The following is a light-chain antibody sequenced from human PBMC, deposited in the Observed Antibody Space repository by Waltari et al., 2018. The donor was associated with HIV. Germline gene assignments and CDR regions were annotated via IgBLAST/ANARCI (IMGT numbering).Light chain of an antibody. V-gene: IGKV4-1*01. CDR3: QQYYSTPLT. CDR1: QSVLYSSNNKNY. Sequence: DIVMTQSPDSLAVSLGARATINCMSSQSVLYSSNNKNYLAWYQQKPGQPPKLLIYWASTRESGVPDRFSGSGSGTDFTLTISSLQAEDVAVYYCQQYYSTPLTFGQGTKVEIK. J-gene: IGKJ1*01. CDR2: WAS.